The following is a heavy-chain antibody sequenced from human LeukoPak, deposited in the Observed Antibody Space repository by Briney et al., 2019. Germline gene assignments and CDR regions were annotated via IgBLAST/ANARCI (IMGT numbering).Heavy chain of an antibody. J-gene: IGHJ3*02. D-gene: IGHD6-13*01. V-gene: IGHV3-48*03. CDR2: ISSSGSTI. CDR3: ARHSGTWYSAFDI. CDR1: GFTFSSYE. Sequence: GGSLRLSCAASGFTFSSYEMNWVRQAPGKGLEWVSYISSSGSTIYYADSVKGRFTISRDNAKNSLYLQMNSLRAEDTAVYYCARHSGTWYSAFDIWGQGTMVTVSS.